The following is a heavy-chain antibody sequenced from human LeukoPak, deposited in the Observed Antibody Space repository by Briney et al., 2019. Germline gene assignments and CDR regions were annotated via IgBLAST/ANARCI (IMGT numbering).Heavy chain of an antibody. CDR3: ARHTRITMILVVPRGYGMDV. D-gene: IGHD3-22*01. Sequence: PSQTLSLTCTVSGGSISSGDYYWSWIRQPPGKGLEWIGYIYYSGSTYYNPSLKSRVTISVDTSKNQFSLKLSSVTAADTAVYYCARHTRITMILVVPRGYGMDVWGQGTTVTVSS. CDR1: GGSISSGDYY. J-gene: IGHJ6*02. CDR2: IYYSGST. V-gene: IGHV4-30-4*01.